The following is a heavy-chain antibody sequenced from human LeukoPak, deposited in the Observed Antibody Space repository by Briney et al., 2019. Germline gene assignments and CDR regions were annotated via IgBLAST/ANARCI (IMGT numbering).Heavy chain of an antibody. D-gene: IGHD1-20*01. CDR2: IRKKPNSYTT. V-gene: IGHV3-72*01. J-gene: IGHJ3*01. Sequence: GGSLRLSCAASGFTFSDHFMDWVRQAPGKGLKWVGRIRKKPNSYTTEYAASVKGRFTFSRDDSKNSLYLQMNSLEAEDTGVYYCARVSAITGATDALDFWGQGTMVTVSS. CDR1: GFTFSDHF. CDR3: ARVSAITGATDALDF.